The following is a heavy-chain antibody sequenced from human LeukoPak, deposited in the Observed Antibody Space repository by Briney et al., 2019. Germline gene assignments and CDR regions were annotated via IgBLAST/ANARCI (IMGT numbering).Heavy chain of an antibody. CDR2: ISGSSSYI. CDR3: ARGSSNVAARNNWFDP. Sequence: GGSLRLSCAASGFTFSGYDMNWVRQAPGKGLEWASSISGSSSYIYYADSMKGRFTISRDNAKKSLYLQMNSLTAEDTAVYYCARGSSNVAARNNWFDPWGQGTLVTVSS. J-gene: IGHJ5*02. V-gene: IGHV3-21*01. D-gene: IGHD6-6*01. CDR1: GFTFSGYD.